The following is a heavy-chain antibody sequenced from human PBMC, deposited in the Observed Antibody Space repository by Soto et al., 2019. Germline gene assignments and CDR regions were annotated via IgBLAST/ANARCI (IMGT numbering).Heavy chain of an antibody. CDR1: GYPFTNSG. CDR2: ISAYNGNT. Sequence: QAQLVQSGAELKKPGASVKVSCKASGYPFTNSGISWVRQAPGQGLEWMGWISAYNGNTNYAQNLQGRVSMTTDTSTSTAYLELRSLRSDDASVYVFATGAIFGSEACDIWGQWTLVTVSS. J-gene: IGHJ3*02. V-gene: IGHV1-18*01. D-gene: IGHD3-3*01. CDR3: ATGAIFGSEACDI.